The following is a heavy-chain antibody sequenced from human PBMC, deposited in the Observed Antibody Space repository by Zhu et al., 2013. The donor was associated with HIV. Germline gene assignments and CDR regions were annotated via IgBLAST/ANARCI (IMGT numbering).Heavy chain of an antibody. J-gene: IGHJ2*01. Sequence: QVQLVQSGAEVKKPGASVKVSCKASGYTFTGYYMHWVRQAPGQGLEWMGWINPNSGGTNYAQKFQGRVTMTRDTSISTAYMELSRLRSDDTAVYYCARGLHYDSSGYSGIFDLWGRGTLVTVSS. CDR1: GYTFTGYY. V-gene: IGHV1-2*02. CDR2: INPNSGGT. D-gene: IGHD3-22*01. CDR3: ARGLHYDSSGYSGIFDL.